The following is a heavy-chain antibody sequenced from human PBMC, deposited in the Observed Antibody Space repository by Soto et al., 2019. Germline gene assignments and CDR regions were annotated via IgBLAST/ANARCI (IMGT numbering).Heavy chain of an antibody. J-gene: IGHJ6*02. CDR3: ASRYSSGFYGMDV. V-gene: IGHV4-34*01. CDR2: INHSGST. Sequence: QVQLQQWGAGLLKPSETLSLTCAVYGGPFSGYLWSWIRQAPGKGLEWIGEINHSGSTNYNPSLGSRVTISVDTSKNQFSLKLSSVTAADTAGYYCASRYSSGFYGMDVWGQGTTVTVSS. CDR1: GGPFSGYL. D-gene: IGHD6-19*01.